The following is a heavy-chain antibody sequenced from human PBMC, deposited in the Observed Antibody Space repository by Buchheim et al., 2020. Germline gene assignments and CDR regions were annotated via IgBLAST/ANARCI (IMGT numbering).Heavy chain of an antibody. J-gene: IGHJ4*02. V-gene: IGHV3-21*04. Sequence: EVQLVESGGGLVKPGGSLRLSCAASGFTFSSYSMNWVRQAPGKGLEWVSSISSSSSYIYYADSVKGRFTISRDNSKNTLYLQMNSLRAEDTAVYYCAKDDYDSSGYYYEDYWGQGTL. CDR2: ISSSSSYI. D-gene: IGHD3-22*01. CDR3: AKDDYDSSGYYYEDY. CDR1: GFTFSSYS.